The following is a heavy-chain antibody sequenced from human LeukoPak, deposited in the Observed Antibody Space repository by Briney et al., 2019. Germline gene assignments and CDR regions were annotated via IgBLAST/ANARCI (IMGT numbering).Heavy chain of an antibody. J-gene: IGHJ5*02. Sequence: TSETLSLTCNVSGGFISSSSYYWGWIRQPPGKGLESIGNIYYSGTTYYNPSLKSRVTISVDTSKNQFSLKLSSVTAADTAVYYCARVNTLIRGIGWFDPWGQGILVTVSS. D-gene: IGHD3-10*01. CDR2: IYYSGTT. V-gene: IGHV4-39*07. CDR1: GGFISSSSYY. CDR3: ARVNTLIRGIGWFDP.